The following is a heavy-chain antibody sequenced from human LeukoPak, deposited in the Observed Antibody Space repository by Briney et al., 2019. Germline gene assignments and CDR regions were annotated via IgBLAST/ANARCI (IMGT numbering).Heavy chain of an antibody. V-gene: IGHV1-69*05. Sequence: SVKVSCKASGGTFSSYAISWVRQAPGQGLEWMGRIIPIFGTANYAQKFQGRVTITTDESTGTAYMELSSLRSEDTAVYYCARDRPTYYYDSSGSANAFDIWGQGTMVTVSS. D-gene: IGHD3-22*01. CDR1: GGTFSSYA. CDR2: IIPIFGTA. CDR3: ARDRPTYYYDSSGSANAFDI. J-gene: IGHJ3*02.